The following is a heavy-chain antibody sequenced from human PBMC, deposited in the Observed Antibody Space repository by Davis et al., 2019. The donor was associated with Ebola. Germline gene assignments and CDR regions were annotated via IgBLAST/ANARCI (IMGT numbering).Heavy chain of an antibody. V-gene: IGHV4-39*07. CDR2: IYYSGST. Sequence: PSETLSLTCTVSGGSISSSSYYWGWIRQPPGKGLEWIGSIYYSGSTYYNPSLKSRVTISVDTSKNQFSLKLSSVTAADTAVYYCARSDRLRYFDWSPYYYYGMDVWGQRTTVTVSS. D-gene: IGHD3-9*01. CDR3: ARSDRLRYFDWSPYYYYGMDV. J-gene: IGHJ6*02. CDR1: GGSISSSSYY.